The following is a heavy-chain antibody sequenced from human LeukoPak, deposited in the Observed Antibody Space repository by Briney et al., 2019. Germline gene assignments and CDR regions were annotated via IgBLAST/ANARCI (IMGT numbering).Heavy chain of an antibody. CDR1: GYTFTSYY. CDR3: ARGDSGMVRGVSDYYYYMDV. CDR2: INPSGGST. Sequence: ASVKVSCKASGYTFTSYYMHWVRQAPGQGLEWMGIINPSGGSTSYAQKFQGRVTMTRDMSTSTVYMELSSLRSEDTAVYYCARGDSGMVRGVSDYYYYMDVWGKGTTVTISS. J-gene: IGHJ6*03. V-gene: IGHV1-46*01. D-gene: IGHD3-10*01.